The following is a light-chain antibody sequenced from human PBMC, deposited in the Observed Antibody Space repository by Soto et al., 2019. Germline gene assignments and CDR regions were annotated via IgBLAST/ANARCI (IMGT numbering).Light chain of an antibody. V-gene: IGKV1-9*01. CDR2: AAS. J-gene: IGKJ5*01. CDR3: QQLNSYPPDT. Sequence: DIQLTQSPSFLSASVGDRVTITCRASQGISSYLAWYQQKPGKAPKLLIYAASTLQSGVPSRFSGSGSGTEFTLTISSLQHEDFATYYCQQLNSYPPDTFGQGTRLEIK. CDR1: QGISSY.